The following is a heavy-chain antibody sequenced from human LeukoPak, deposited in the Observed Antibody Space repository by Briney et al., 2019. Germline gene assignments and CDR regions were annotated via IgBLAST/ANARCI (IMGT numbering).Heavy chain of an antibody. Sequence: RSGGSLRLSCAASGFTFSSYGMHWVRQAPGKGLEWVAVIWYDGSNKYYADSVKGRFTISRDNSKNTLYLQMNSLRAEDTAVYYCARDHSSDWYSDYFDYWGQGTLVTVSS. D-gene: IGHD6-19*01. CDR3: ARDHSSDWYSDYFDY. V-gene: IGHV3-33*01. J-gene: IGHJ4*02. CDR2: IWYDGSNK. CDR1: GFTFSSYG.